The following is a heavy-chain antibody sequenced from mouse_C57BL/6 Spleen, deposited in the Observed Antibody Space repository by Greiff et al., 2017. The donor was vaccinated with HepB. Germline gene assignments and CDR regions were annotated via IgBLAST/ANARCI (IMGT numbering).Heavy chain of an antibody. V-gene: IGHV1-81*01. J-gene: IGHJ3*01. CDR2: IYPRSGNT. Sequence: VKLMESGAELARPGASVKLSCKASGYTFTSYGISWVKQRTGQGLEWIGEIYPRSGNTYYNEKFKGKATLTADKSSSTAYMELRSLTSEDSAVYFCAREKDDYDGGDWFAYWGQGTLVTVSA. CDR3: AREKDDYDGGDWFAY. D-gene: IGHD2-4*01. CDR1: GYTFTSYG.